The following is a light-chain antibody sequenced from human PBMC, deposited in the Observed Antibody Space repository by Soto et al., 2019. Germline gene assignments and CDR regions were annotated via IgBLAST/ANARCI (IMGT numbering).Light chain of an antibody. J-gene: IGKJ1*01. CDR2: DAS. CDR1: QSISSW. V-gene: IGKV1-5*01. Sequence: DIQMTQSPSTLSASVGDRVTITCRASQSISSWLDWYQQRRGKAPKLLIYDASILKSGVPSRISESGSGPEFTLTISSLQPDDFAAYYCQQYHSYPWTCGQGTKVEIK. CDR3: QQYHSYPWT.